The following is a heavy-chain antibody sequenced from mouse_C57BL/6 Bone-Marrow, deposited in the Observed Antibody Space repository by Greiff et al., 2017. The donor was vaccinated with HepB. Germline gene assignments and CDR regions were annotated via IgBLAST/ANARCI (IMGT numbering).Heavy chain of an antibody. V-gene: IGHV10-3*01. CDR1: GFTFNTYA. Sequence: EVMLVESGGGLVQPKGSLKLSCAASGFTFNTYAMHWVRQAPGKGLEWVACIRSKSSNYATYYADSVKDRFTISRDDSQSMLYLQMNNLKTEDTAMYYCVRVTTVPWYFDVWGTVTTVTVSS. D-gene: IGHD1-1*01. J-gene: IGHJ1*03. CDR3: VRVTTVPWYFDV. CDR2: IRSKSSNYAT.